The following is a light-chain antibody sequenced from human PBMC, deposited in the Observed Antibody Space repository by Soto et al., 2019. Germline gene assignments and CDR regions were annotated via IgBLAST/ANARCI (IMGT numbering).Light chain of an antibody. CDR2: DAF. CDR3: QQYDEWPLT. Sequence: EKVMTQSPATLSVSPGERATLSCRSSQNVKTRLAWYQQKPGQAPRLLIYDAFTRATGIPARFSGSASGTEFTLTISILQSEDFAVYYCQQYDEWPLTFGGGTKVDIK. V-gene: IGKV3-15*01. J-gene: IGKJ4*01. CDR1: QNVKTR.